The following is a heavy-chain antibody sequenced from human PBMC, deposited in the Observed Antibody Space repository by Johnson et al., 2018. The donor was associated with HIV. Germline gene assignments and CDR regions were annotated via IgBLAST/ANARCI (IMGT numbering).Heavy chain of an antibody. J-gene: IGHJ3*02. Sequence: VQVVESGGGVVRPGGSLRLSCAASGFTFDDYGMSWVRQAPGKGLEWVSGISWNSGSIGYADSVKGRFTISRDNAKNSLYLQMNSLRAEDTALYYCAKDQEAVLWDAFDIWGQGTMVTVSS. CDR1: GFTFDDYG. CDR3: AKDQEAVLWDAFDI. D-gene: IGHD6-19*01. CDR2: ISWNSGSI. V-gene: IGHV3-20*04.